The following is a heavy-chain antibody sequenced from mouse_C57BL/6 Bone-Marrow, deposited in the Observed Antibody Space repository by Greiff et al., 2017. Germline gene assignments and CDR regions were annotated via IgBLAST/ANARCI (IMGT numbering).Heavy chain of an antibody. D-gene: IGHD1-3*01. J-gene: IGHJ3*01. V-gene: IGHV5-17*01. Sequence: VQLQQSGGGLVKPGGSLKLSCAASGFTFSDYGMHWVRQAPEKGLEWVAYISSGSSTIYYADTVKGRFTISRDNAKNTLFLQMTSLRSEDTAMYYCARKTLKQAWFAYWGQGTLVTVSA. CDR3: ARKTLKQAWFAY. CDR2: ISSGSSTI. CDR1: GFTFSDYG.